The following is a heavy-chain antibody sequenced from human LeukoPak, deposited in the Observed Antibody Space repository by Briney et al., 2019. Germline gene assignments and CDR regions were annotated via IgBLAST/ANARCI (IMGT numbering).Heavy chain of an antibody. CDR1: GDSISNNL. Sequence: SETLSLTCAVSGDSISNNLWSWVRQSPGKGLEWIGEIFHSGIPDYHPSLKSRVKMSIDKSNNQLSLKLSSVTAADTAVYYCARVMGASWFFYLDVWGKGTTVTVSS. J-gene: IGHJ6*03. V-gene: IGHV4-4*02. D-gene: IGHD3-16*02. CDR3: ARVMGASWFFYLDV. CDR2: IFHSGIP.